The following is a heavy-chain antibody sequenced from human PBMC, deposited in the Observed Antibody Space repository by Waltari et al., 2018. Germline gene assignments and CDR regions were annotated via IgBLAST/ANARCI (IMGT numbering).Heavy chain of an antibody. CDR1: GFIFSRYD. CDR3: AREISTSSPSF. V-gene: IGHV3-30*02. J-gene: IGHJ4*02. CDR2: IRDDGSKK. D-gene: IGHD1-1*01. Sequence: QVQLAESGGGAVPPGGSLRLSWVAAGFIFSRYDMNWVRQTPGKGLEWLALIRDDGSKKFYADSVKGRFTVSRDNSRDTLYLHMNGLTSVDTAIYFCAREISTSSPSFWGRGTLVTVSS.